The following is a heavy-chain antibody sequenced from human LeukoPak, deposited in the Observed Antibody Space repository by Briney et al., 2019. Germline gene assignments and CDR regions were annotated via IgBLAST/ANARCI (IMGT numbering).Heavy chain of an antibody. CDR2: ISSRSSSI. J-gene: IGHJ4*02. D-gene: IGHD4-17*01. V-gene: IGHV3-48*02. CDR3: ARGDYGDRDLDY. Sequence: GGSLRLSCAASRFTFSSYAMSWVRQAPGKGLEWVSYISSRSSSIYYADSVKGRFTLSRDNAKNSLYLQMNSLRDEDTAVYYCARGDYGDRDLDYWGQGTLVTVSS. CDR1: RFTFSSYA.